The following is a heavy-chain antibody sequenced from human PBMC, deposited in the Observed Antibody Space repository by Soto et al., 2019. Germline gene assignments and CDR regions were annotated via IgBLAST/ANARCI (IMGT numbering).Heavy chain of an antibody. V-gene: IGHV3-30*18. D-gene: IGHD6-19*01. CDR2: ISYDGSNK. CDR3: AKDLAVAGYYYYGMDV. Sequence: GSLRLSCAASGFTFSSYGMHWVRQAPGKGLEWVAVISYDGSNKYYADSVKGRFTISRDNSKNTLYLQMNSLRAEDTAVYYCAKDLAVAGYYYYGMDVWGQGTTVTVSS. J-gene: IGHJ6*02. CDR1: GFTFSSYG.